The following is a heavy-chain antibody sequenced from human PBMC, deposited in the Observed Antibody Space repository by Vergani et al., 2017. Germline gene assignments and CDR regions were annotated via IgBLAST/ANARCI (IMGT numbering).Heavy chain of an antibody. CDR2: INSDGDST. CDR3: VRLPRGPWNFDL. J-gene: IGHJ2*01. CDR1: GFTFSNYW. V-gene: IGHV3-74*02. Sequence: EVQLVESGGGVVRPGGSLRLSCAASGFTFSNYWMQWVRQAPGKGLMWVSRINSDGDSTSYADSVKGRFTISRDNAKNTLYLQMDSLRAEDTAVYYCVRLPRGPWNFDLWGRGTLITVSS.